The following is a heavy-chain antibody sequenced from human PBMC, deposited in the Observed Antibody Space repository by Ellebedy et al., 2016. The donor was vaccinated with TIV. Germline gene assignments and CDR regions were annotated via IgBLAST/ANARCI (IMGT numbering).Heavy chain of an antibody. D-gene: IGHD4-17*01. Sequence: RGSLRLSCAAPGFTFSSYWMSWVRQAPGKGLEWVANINQDGSEKYYVDSVKGRFTISRDNAKNSLYLQMNGLGADDTAVYYCVTDGSYGDYRSPTHAFEFWGQGTMVTVSS. CDR2: INQDGSEK. CDR3: VTDGSYGDYRSPTHAFEF. J-gene: IGHJ3*01. V-gene: IGHV3-7*01. CDR1: GFTFSSYW.